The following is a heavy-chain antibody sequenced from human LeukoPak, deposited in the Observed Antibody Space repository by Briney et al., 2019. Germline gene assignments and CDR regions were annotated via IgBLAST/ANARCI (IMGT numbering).Heavy chain of an antibody. D-gene: IGHD3-10*01. CDR1: GFTFSNYW. CDR2: IGTAGDT. Sequence: PGGSLRLSCVASGFTFSNYWMHWVRQATGKGLEWVSAIGTAGDTYYPGSVKGRFTISRENAKNSLYLQMNSLRAGDTAVYYCARGFDMVRGGGFDYWGQGTLVTVSS. CDR3: ARGFDMVRGGGFDY. J-gene: IGHJ4*02. V-gene: IGHV3-13*01.